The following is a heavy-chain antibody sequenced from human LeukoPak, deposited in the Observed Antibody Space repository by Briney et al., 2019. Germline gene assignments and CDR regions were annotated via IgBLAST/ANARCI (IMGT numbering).Heavy chain of an antibody. V-gene: IGHV4-38-2*02. J-gene: IGHJ4*02. CDR3: ARDRIAAAGIYY. CDR2: IYHSGST. Sequence: PSETLSLTCTVSGYSISSGYYWGWIRQPPGKGLEWIGSIYHSGSTYYNPSLTSRVTISVNTSKNQFSLKLSSVTAADTAVYYCARDRIAAAGIYYWGQGTLVTVSS. CDR1: GYSISSGYY. D-gene: IGHD6-13*01.